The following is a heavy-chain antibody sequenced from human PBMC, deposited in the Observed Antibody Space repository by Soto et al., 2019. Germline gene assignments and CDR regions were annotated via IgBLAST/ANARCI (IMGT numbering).Heavy chain of an antibody. D-gene: IGHD5-12*01. CDR2: ISYDGSNK. Sequence: PGGSLRLSCAASGFTFSSYAMHWVRQAPGKGLEWVAVISYDGSNKYYADSVKGRFTISRDNSKNTLYLQMNSLRAEDTAVYYCARHIVATIRSDGMDVWGQGTTVTVSS. CDR1: GFTFSSYA. CDR3: ARHIVATIRSDGMDV. V-gene: IGHV3-30-3*01. J-gene: IGHJ6*02.